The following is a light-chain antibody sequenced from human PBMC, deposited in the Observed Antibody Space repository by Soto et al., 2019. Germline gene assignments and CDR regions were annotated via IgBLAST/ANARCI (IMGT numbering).Light chain of an antibody. J-gene: IGLJ3*02. CDR3: QTWGTGINWV. CDR2: LTSDGSH. CDR1: SGHSSYA. Sequence: QPVLTQSPSASASLGASVKLTCTLSSGHSSYAIAWHQLLPEKGPRFLMKLTSDGSHSKGDRIPDRFSGSSSGAERYLTISSLQSEDEADYYCQTWGTGINWVFGGGTKLTVL. V-gene: IGLV4-69*01.